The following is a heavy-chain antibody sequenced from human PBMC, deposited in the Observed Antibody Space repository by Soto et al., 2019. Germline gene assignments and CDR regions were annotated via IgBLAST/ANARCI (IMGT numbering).Heavy chain of an antibody. V-gene: IGHV4-39*01. Sequence: SETLSLTCTVSGGSISSSSYYWGWIRQPPGKGLEWIGSIYYSGSTYYNPSLKSRVTISVDTSKSQFSLKLSSVTAADTAVYYCARTYYYDSSGYFFLGLYGMDVWGQGTTVTVSS. CDR2: IYYSGST. D-gene: IGHD3-22*01. J-gene: IGHJ6*02. CDR3: ARTYYYDSSGYFFLGLYGMDV. CDR1: GGSISSSSYY.